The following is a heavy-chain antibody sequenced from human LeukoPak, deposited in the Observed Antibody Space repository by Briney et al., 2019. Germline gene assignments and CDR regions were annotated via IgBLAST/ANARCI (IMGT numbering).Heavy chain of an antibody. CDR3: ANQYYYDSSGYYFPPYFDY. V-gene: IGHV4-59*05. D-gene: IGHD3-22*01. CDR1: GGSISSYY. CDR2: IYYSGST. J-gene: IGHJ4*02. Sequence: SETLSLTCTVSGGSISSYYWSWIRQPPGKGLEWVGSIYYSGSTYYNPSLKSRVTISVDTSKNQFSLKLSSVTAADTAVYYCANQYYYDSSGYYFPPYFDYWGQGTLVTVSS.